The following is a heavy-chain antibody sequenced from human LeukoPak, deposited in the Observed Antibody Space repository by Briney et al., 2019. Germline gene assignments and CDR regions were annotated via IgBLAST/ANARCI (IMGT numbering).Heavy chain of an antibody. J-gene: IGHJ6*02. D-gene: IGHD3-10*01. CDR2: ISSSSSYI. CDR1: GFTFSSYS. Sequence: PGGSLRLSCAASGFTFSSYSMNWVRQAPGKGLEWVSSISSSSSYIYYADSVKGRFTISRDNAKNSLYLQMNSLRAEDTAVYYCASLVVAPLTMDYGMDVWGQGTTVTVSS. V-gene: IGHV3-21*01. CDR3: ASLVVAPLTMDYGMDV.